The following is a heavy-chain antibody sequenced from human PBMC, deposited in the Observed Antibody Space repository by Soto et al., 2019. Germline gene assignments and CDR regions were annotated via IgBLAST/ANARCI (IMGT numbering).Heavy chain of an antibody. CDR3: AREGGCSGGSCYPVGYYMDV. Sequence: GGSLRLSCAASGFTFSSYGMHWVRQAPGKGLEWVAVIWYYGSYKYYADSLKGRFTISRYNSKNTLYLQMNSLRAEDTAVYYCAREGGCSGGSCYPVGYYMDVWGKGTTVTVSS. V-gene: IGHV3-33*01. J-gene: IGHJ6*03. CDR1: GFTFSSYG. CDR2: IWYYGSYK. D-gene: IGHD2-15*01.